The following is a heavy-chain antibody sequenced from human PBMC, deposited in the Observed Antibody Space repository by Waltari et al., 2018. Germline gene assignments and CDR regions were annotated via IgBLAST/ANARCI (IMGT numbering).Heavy chain of an antibody. Sequence: QVQLQESGSGLVKPSETLSLTCTVSGGSIRSYYWSWIRQPPGKGLEWIGYIYYSGSTNYNPSLKSRVTISVDTSKNQFSLKLSSVTAADTAVYYCARRVGSGSYYNLDYYYMDVWGKGTTVTVSS. D-gene: IGHD3-10*01. CDR1: GGSIRSYY. V-gene: IGHV4-59*01. CDR3: ARRVGSGSYYNLDYYYMDV. J-gene: IGHJ6*03. CDR2: IYYSGST.